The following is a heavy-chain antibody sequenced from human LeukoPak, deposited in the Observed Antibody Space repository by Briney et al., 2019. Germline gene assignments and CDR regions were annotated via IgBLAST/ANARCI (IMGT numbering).Heavy chain of an antibody. D-gene: IGHD2-15*01. CDR2: TYYRSKWYN. CDR1: GDSVSSNSAA. Sequence: SQTLSLTCAISGDSVSSNSAAWNWIRQSPSRGLEWLGRTYYRSKWYNDYGTSVKSRINISPDTSRNQFSLHFNSVTPEDTAVYYCVRGQDNYYDMDVWGQGTTVTVSS. CDR3: VRGQDNYYDMDV. J-gene: IGHJ6*02. V-gene: IGHV6-1*01.